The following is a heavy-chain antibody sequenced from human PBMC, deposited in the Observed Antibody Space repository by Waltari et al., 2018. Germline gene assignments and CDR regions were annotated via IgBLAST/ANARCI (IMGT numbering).Heavy chain of an antibody. D-gene: IGHD4-17*01. V-gene: IGHV3-30-3*01. CDR3: AREETTVTMDYYYGMDV. J-gene: IGHJ6*02. CDR1: GFTFSSYA. CDR2: ISYDGSNK. Sequence: QVQLVESGGGVVQPGRSLRLSCAASGFTFSSYAMHWVRQAPGKGLEWVAVISYDGSNKYYADSVKGRFTISRDNSKNTLYLQMNSLRAEDTAVYYCAREETTVTMDYYYGMDVWGQGTTVTVSS.